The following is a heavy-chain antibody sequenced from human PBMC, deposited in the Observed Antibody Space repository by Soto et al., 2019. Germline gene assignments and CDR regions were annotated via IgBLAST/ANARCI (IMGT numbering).Heavy chain of an antibody. CDR2: INWDDDE. V-gene: IGHV2-5*02. CDR3: AHRRGGYGYAGFDS. J-gene: IGHJ4*02. D-gene: IGHD3-16*01. Sequence: QITLKESGPTLVKPTQTLTLTCSLSGFSLTTSGVGVGWIRQPPRKVLEWLAVINWDDDERYSPSLKSRLTITKDTSKDQVVLTMTNVDPVDTATYYCAHRRGGYGYAGFDSWGQGTLVTVSS. CDR1: GFSLTTSGVG.